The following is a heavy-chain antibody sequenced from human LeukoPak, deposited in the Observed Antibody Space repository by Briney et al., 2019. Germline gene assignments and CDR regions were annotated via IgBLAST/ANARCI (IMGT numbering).Heavy chain of an antibody. V-gene: IGHV4-38-2*02. Sequence: SETLSLTCTVSGYSISSGYYWGWIRQPPGKGLEWIGSIYHSGTTYYNPSLESRVTISVDRSKTQFSLNLNSVTAADTAVYYCARSSDILTGYFDYWGQGILVTVSS. D-gene: IGHD3-9*01. CDR2: IYHSGTT. J-gene: IGHJ4*02. CDR1: GYSISSGYY. CDR3: ARSSDILTGYFDY.